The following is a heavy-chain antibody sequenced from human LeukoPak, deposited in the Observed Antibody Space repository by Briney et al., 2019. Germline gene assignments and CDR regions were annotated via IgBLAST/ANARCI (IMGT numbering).Heavy chain of an antibody. V-gene: IGHV1-69*05. CDR3: AKTRSYGGNPLNFDY. J-gene: IGHJ4*02. D-gene: IGHD4-23*01. Sequence: SVKVSCKASGDTFSSYAISWVRQAPGQGLEWMGGIIPIFGTANYAQKFQGRVTITTDESTSTAYMELSSLRSEDTAVYYCAKTRSYGGNPLNFDYWGQGTLVTVSS. CDR1: GDTFSSYA. CDR2: IIPIFGTA.